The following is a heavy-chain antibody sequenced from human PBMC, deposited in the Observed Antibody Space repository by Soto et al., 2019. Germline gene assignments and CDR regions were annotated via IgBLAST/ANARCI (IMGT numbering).Heavy chain of an antibody. CDR3: TTGSGWLTDH. J-gene: IGHJ4*02. D-gene: IGHD6-19*01. CDR2: IHSSENA. Sequence: QVQLQESGPGLVKPSETLSLTCTASGGSISNFYWNWIRQPPGKGLEWIGNIHSSENANYNPSLRXRVTISLDTSDNQCSLKMNSVTAADTAVYYCTTGSGWLTDHWGRGTLVTVSS. V-gene: IGHV4-4*08. CDR1: GGSISNFY.